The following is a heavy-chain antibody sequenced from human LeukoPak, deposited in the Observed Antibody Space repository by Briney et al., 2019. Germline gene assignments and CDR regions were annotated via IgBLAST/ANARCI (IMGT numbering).Heavy chain of an antibody. D-gene: IGHD6-13*01. V-gene: IGHV4-59*01. CDR1: GGSISSYY. J-gene: IGHJ4*02. Sequence: PSETLSLTCAVSGGSISSYYWSWIRQPPGKGLEWIGYIYYSGSTNYNPSLKSRVTISVDTSKNQFSLKLSSVTAADTALYYCARGGVIAAAGTWWSDYWGQGTLVTVSS. CDR2: IYYSGST. CDR3: ARGGVIAAAGTWWSDY.